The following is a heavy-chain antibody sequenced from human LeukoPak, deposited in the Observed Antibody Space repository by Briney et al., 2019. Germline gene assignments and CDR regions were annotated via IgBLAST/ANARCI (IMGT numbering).Heavy chain of an antibody. V-gene: IGHV4-39*01. CDR3: ARHLYGDYGPFDY. CDR2: IYYSGNT. Sequence: PSETLSLTCTVSGGSISSSGYYWGWIRQPPGKGLEWIGSIYYSGNTYYNPSLKSRVTISVDTSKNQFSLKVSSVTAADTALYYCARHLYGDYGPFDYWGQGTLVTVSS. CDR1: GGSISSSGYY. J-gene: IGHJ4*02. D-gene: IGHD4-17*01.